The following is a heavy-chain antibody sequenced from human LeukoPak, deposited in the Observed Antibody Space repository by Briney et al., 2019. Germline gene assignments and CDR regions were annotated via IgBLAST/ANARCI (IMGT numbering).Heavy chain of an antibody. CDR3: AREANLPAAMVVY. CDR2: IYHSRST. CDR1: GYSISSGYY. V-gene: IGHV4-38-2*02. J-gene: IGHJ4*02. D-gene: IGHD2-2*01. Sequence: PSETLSLTCTVSGYSISSGYYWGWIRQPPGKGLEWIGSIYHSRSTYYNPSLKSRVTISVDTSKNQFSLKLSSVTAADTAVYYCAREANLPAAMVVYWGQGTLVTVSS.